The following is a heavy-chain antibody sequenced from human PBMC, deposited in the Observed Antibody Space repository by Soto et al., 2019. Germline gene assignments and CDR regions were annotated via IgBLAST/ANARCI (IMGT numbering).Heavy chain of an antibody. CDR2: IYYSGST. Sequence: SETLSLTCTVSGDSISNYYWSWIRQPPGKGLEWIGYIYYSGSTKYNPSLKSRVTISVATSKNQLSLRLSSVTAADSAVYYCARSGDYTNYYYYYMDVWGKGTTVTVSS. V-gene: IGHV4-59*08. CDR3: ARSGDYTNYYYYYMDV. D-gene: IGHD4-17*01. CDR1: GDSISNYY. J-gene: IGHJ6*03.